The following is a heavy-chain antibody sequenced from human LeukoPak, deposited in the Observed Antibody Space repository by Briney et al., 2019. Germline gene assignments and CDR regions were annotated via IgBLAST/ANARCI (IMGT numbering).Heavy chain of an antibody. Sequence: SETLSLTCAVTGGSISSGDYYWSWIRQPPGKGLEWIGYIYYSGSTYYNPSLKSRVIISVDTSKNQFSLKLNSVTAADTAVYYCARSSPHVSGWAIYFDYWGQGTLVTVSS. CDR1: GGSISSGDYY. CDR2: IYYSGST. CDR3: ARSSPHVSGWAIYFDY. V-gene: IGHV4-30-4*01. J-gene: IGHJ4*02. D-gene: IGHD6-19*01.